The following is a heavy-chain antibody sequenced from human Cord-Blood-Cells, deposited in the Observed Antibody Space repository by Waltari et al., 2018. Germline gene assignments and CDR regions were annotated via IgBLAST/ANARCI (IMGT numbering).Heavy chain of an antibody. Sequence: QMQLQESGSGLVTPSETLSLTCTVSGGPISSSSYYGGWIRQPPGKGLEWIGSIYYSGSTYYNPSLKSRVTISVDTSKNQFSLKLSSVTAADTAVYYCARHFGSYYAFDIWGQGTMVTVSS. CDR2: IYYSGST. CDR1: GGPISSSSYY. V-gene: IGHV4-39*01. CDR3: ARHFGSYYAFDI. J-gene: IGHJ3*02. D-gene: IGHD1-26*01.